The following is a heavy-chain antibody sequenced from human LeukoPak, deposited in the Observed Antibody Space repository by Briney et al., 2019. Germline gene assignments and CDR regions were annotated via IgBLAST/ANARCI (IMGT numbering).Heavy chain of an antibody. D-gene: IGHD2-15*01. CDR2: MYYSGST. V-gene: IGHV4-59*01. Sequence: SETLSLTCTVSGGSISSYYWSWIRQSPGKGLEWIGYMYYSGSTNYNPSLKSRVTISVDTSKNQFSLKLSSVTAADTAVYYCARDQSGGRGLNAFDIWGQGTMVTVSS. CDR3: ARDQSGGRGLNAFDI. J-gene: IGHJ3*02. CDR1: GGSISSYY.